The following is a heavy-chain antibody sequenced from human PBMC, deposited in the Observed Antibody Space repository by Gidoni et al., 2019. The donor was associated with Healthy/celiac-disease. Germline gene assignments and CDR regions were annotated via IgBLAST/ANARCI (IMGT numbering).Heavy chain of an antibody. CDR2: IKQDGSEK. J-gene: IGHJ4*02. Sequence: EVQLVESGGGLVQPGGSLSLSCAASGFTFSSYWMSWVRQAPGKGLEWVANIKQDGSEKYYVDSVKGRFTISRDNAKNSLYLQMNSLRAEDTAVYYCARIGYSYGLSYYFDYWGQGTLVTVSS. V-gene: IGHV3-7*01. CDR3: ARIGYSYGLSYYFDY. D-gene: IGHD5-18*01. CDR1: GFTFSSYW.